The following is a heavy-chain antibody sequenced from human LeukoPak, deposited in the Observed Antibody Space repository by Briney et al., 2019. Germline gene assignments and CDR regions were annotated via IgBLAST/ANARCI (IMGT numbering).Heavy chain of an antibody. Sequence: GGSLRLSCAASGFTFSHYAMTWVRQGPGERLEWVSSITDNGVNTYYIDSVKGRFTMSRDNSKDTLYLQMTSLRADDSALYYCARAPYPSCNDASCYPLDYWGQGTLVTVSS. CDR1: GFTFSHYA. CDR3: ARAPYPSCNDASCYPLDY. D-gene: IGHD2-15*01. CDR2: ITDNGVNT. J-gene: IGHJ4*02. V-gene: IGHV3-23*01.